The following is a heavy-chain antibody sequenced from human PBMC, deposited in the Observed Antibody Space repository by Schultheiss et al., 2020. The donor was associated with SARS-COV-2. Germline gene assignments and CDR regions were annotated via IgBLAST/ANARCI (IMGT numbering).Heavy chain of an antibody. CDR1: GFDFSSYA. J-gene: IGHJ2*01. CDR2: ISGSGGST. V-gene: IGHV3-23*01. Sequence: GGSLRLSCAASGFDFSSYAMSWVRQAPGKGLEWVSAISGSGGSTYYADSVKGRFTISRDNSKNTLYLQMNSLRAEDTAVYYCAKLPFPYSSGGWGYWYFDLGGRGPLDTVPS. CDR3: AKLPFPYSSGGWGYWYFDL. D-gene: IGHD6-19*01.